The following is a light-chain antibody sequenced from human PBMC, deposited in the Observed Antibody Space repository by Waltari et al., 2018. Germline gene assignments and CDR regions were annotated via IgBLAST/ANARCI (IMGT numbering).Light chain of an antibody. CDR3: QQLNSYPL. J-gene: IGKJ4*01. CDR1: QGISSY. V-gene: IGKV1-9*01. Sequence: DIQLTQSPSFLSASVGDRVTITCRASQGISSYLAWYQQKPGKAPKLLIYAASTLQSGVPSRFSGSGSVTEFTLTISSLQPEDFATYYCQQLNSYPLFGGGTKVEIK. CDR2: AAS.